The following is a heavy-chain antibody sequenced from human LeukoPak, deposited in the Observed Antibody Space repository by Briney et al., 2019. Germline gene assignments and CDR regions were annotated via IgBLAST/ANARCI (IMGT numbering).Heavy chain of an antibody. J-gene: IGHJ6*02. Sequence: ASVKVSCKASGYTFTSYYMHCVRQAPGQGLEWMGIINPSGGSTSYAQKFQGRVTMTRDTSTSTVYMELSSLRSEDTAVSYCASLSVPYYYYGMDVWGQGTTVTVSS. CDR1: GYTFTSYY. V-gene: IGHV1-46*01. CDR3: ASLSVPYYYYGMDV. D-gene: IGHD6-6*01. CDR2: INPSGGST.